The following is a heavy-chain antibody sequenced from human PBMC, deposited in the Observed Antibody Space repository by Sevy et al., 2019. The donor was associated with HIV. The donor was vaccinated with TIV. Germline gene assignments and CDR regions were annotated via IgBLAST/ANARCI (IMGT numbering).Heavy chain of an antibody. CDR1: GFTFSSYG. D-gene: IGHD3-16*01. CDR3: AKGPSPMITFGGVADY. Sequence: GGSLRLSCAASGFTFSSYGMHWVRQAPGKGLEWVAFIRYDGSNKYYADSVKGRFTISRDNSKNMLYLKMNSLRAEDTAVYDSAKGPSPMITFGGVADYWGQGTLVTVSS. V-gene: IGHV3-30*02. CDR2: IRYDGSNK. J-gene: IGHJ4*02.